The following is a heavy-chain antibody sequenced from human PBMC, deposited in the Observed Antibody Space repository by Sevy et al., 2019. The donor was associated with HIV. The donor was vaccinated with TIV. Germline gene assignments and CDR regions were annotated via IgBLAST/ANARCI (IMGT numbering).Heavy chain of an antibody. Sequence: SETLSLTCTLSGGSITSLYWNWIRQPPGKGLEWIANIYYNGHINYNPSLKSRVTLLLDTSKNQFSLRLSSVTAADTAMYYCAGENAWGRGYSWGQGTLVTVSS. CDR3: AGENAWGRGYS. CDR2: IYYNGHI. V-gene: IGHV4-59*08. CDR1: GGSITSLY. J-gene: IGHJ4*02. D-gene: IGHD1-26*01.